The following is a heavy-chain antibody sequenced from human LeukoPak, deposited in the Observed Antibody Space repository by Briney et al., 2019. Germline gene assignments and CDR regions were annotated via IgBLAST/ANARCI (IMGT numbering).Heavy chain of an antibody. CDR2: IYYSGST. D-gene: IGHD3-22*01. CDR3: ARQPEGYDSSGYYWGYYYYYMDV. V-gene: IGHV4-39*01. Sequence: SETLSLTCTVSGGSISSSSYYWGWIRQPPGKGLEWIGSIYYSGSTYYNPSLKSRVTISVDTSKNQFSLKLSSVTAADTAVYYCARQPEGYDSSGYYWGYYYYYMDVWGKGTTVTISS. CDR1: GGSISSSSYY. J-gene: IGHJ6*03.